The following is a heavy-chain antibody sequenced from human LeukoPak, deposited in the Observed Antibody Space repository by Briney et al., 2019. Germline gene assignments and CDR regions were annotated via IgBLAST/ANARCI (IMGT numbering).Heavy chain of an antibody. CDR2: IYYSGST. J-gene: IGHJ3*02. Sequence: SETLSLTCTVPGGSISSYYWSWLRQPPGKGLEWIGYIYYSGSTNYNPSLKRRVTISVDKYKNQFSLKLSSVAAADTAVYYCARGSSSENNYYDSSGYYSDAFDIWGQGTMVTVSS. D-gene: IGHD3-22*01. CDR1: GGSISSYY. V-gene: IGHV4-59*01. CDR3: ARGSSSENNYYDSSGYYSDAFDI.